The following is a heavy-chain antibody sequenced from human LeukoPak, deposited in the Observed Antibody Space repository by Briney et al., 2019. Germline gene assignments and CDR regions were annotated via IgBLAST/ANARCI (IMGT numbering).Heavy chain of an antibody. V-gene: IGHV1-2*02. CDR2: INPNSGDT. J-gene: IGHJ3*02. Sequence: ASVTVSCKASGYTFTGYYIHWVRQAPGQGLEWVGWINPNSGDTHSAQNFQGRVTMTRDTSISTASMDLSRLRSDDTAVYYCARAPKSDAYDIWGRGTMVTVSS. CDR3: ARAPKSDAYDI. CDR1: GYTFTGYY.